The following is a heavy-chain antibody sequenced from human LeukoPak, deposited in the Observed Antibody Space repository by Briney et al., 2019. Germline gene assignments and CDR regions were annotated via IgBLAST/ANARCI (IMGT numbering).Heavy chain of an antibody. D-gene: IGHD3-3*01. CDR3: ARITILYYMDV. CDR2: INHSGST. CDR1: GGSFSGYY. Sequence: SETLSLTCAVYGGSFSGYYWSWIRQPPGKGLEWIGEINHSGSTNYNPSLKSRVTTSVDTSKNQFSLKLSSATAADTAVYYCARITILYYMDVWGKGTTVTVSS. J-gene: IGHJ6*03. V-gene: IGHV4-34*01.